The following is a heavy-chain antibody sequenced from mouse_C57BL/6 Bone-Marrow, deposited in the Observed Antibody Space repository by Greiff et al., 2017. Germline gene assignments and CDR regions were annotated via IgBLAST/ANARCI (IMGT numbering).Heavy chain of an antibody. CDR1: GFSLTSYG. D-gene: IGHD2-3*01. J-gene: IGHJ2*01. V-gene: IGHV2-5*01. CDR3: AKNCIDGPYYFDD. Sequence: QVQLQQSGPGLVQPSQSLSITCTVSGFSLTSYGVHWVRQSPGKGLEWLGVIWTGGSTDYNAAFMSRLSITKDNSKSQVFFKMNSLQADAAAIYDCAKNCIDGPYYFDDWGQGTTLTVSS. CDR2: IWTGGST.